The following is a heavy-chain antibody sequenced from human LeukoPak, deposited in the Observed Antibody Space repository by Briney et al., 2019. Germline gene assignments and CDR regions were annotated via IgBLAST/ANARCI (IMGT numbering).Heavy chain of an antibody. J-gene: IGHJ5*02. CDR1: GGSISGYY. D-gene: IGHD6-19*01. CDR3: ARDAYGQWLDNWFDP. CDR2: IYYSGST. Sequence: SETLSLTCTVSGGSISGYYWSWIRQPPGKGLEWIGYIYYSGSTNYNPSLKSRVTISVDTSKNQFSLKLSSVTAADTAVYCCARDAYGQWLDNWFDPWGQGTLVTVSS. V-gene: IGHV4-59*01.